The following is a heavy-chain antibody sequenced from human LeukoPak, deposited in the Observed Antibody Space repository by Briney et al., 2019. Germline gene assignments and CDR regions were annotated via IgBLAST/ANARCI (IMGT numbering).Heavy chain of an antibody. V-gene: IGHV3-15*01. CDR3: TIVRGYCGGDCYS. Sequence: GGSLRLSCAASGFTFSNAWMSWVRQAPGKGLEWVGRIKSKIDGGTTDYAAPVKGRFTISREDSKNTLYLQMNSLETEDTAVYYCTIVRGYCGGDCYSWGQGTLVTVSS. J-gene: IGHJ4*02. CDR2: IKSKIDGGTT. D-gene: IGHD2-21*02. CDR1: GFTFSNAW.